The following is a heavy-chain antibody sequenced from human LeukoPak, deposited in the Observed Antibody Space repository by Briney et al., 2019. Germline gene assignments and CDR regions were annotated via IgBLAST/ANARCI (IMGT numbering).Heavy chain of an antibody. D-gene: IGHD5-24*01. V-gene: IGHV3-30-3*02. CDR3: ARPPVEMATIPVGWFDP. J-gene: IGHJ5*02. CDR1: GFTFSSYA. CDR2: ISYDGSNK. Sequence: GGSLRLSCAASGFTFSSYAMHWVRQAPGKGLEWVAVISYDGSNKYYADSVKGRFTISRDNSKNTLYLQMNSLRAEDTAVYYCARPPVEMATIPVGWFDPWGQGTLVTVSS.